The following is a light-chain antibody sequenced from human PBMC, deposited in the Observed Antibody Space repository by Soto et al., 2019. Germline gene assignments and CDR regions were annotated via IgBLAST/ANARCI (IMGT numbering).Light chain of an antibody. J-gene: IGKJ3*01. CDR2: DAS. CDR3: QQYNTSPLT. CDR1: QSVSSN. V-gene: IGKV3-15*01. Sequence: ETVMTQSPATLSVSPGERPTLSCRASQSVSSNFAWYQQKPGQAPRLLIYDASTRATGIPARFSGSGSGTEFTLTISSLQSEDFAVYYCQQYNTSPLTFGPGTKVDIK.